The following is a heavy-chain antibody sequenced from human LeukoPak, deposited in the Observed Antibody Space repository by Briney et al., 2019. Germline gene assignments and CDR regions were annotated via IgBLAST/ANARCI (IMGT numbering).Heavy chain of an antibody. V-gene: IGHV4-30-4*08. CDR2: TFHSGST. J-gene: IGHJ4*02. CDR3: ARAHYASGAFYYFDS. Sequence: SQTLSLTCNVSGGSITGDNYWPWIRQPPGKGLEWIGHTFHSGSTYYNPSLKSRLAVSVDTSKNLFSLRLSSMTAADTAVYYCARAHYASGAFYYFDSWGPGSLVTVSS. CDR1: GGSITGDNY. D-gene: IGHD3-10*01.